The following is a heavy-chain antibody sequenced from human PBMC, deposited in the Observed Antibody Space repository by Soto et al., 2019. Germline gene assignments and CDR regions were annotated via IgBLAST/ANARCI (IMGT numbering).Heavy chain of an antibody. CDR2: ISSSGSTI. Sequence: GGSLRLSCAASGFTFSDYYMNWIRQAPGKGLEWVSYISSSGSTIYYADSVKGRFTISRDNAKNSLYLQMNSLRAEDTAVYYCARPTSIAAAGSFYFDYWGQGTLVTVSS. D-gene: IGHD6-13*01. V-gene: IGHV3-11*01. CDR1: GFTFSDYY. J-gene: IGHJ4*02. CDR3: ARPTSIAAAGSFYFDY.